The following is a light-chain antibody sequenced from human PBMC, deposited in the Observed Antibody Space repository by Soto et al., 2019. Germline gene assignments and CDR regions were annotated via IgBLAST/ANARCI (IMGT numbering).Light chain of an antibody. V-gene: IGLV2-8*01. CDR1: SSDGGGYNY. Sequence: QSVLTQPPSASGSPGQSVTISCTGTSSDGGGYNYVSWFQRHPGKAPKLMIFAVTKRPSGVPDRFSGSKSGNTASLTVSGLQAEDEADYYCSSYAGSNNYVFGTGTKLTVL. J-gene: IGLJ1*01. CDR3: SSYAGSNNYV. CDR2: AVT.